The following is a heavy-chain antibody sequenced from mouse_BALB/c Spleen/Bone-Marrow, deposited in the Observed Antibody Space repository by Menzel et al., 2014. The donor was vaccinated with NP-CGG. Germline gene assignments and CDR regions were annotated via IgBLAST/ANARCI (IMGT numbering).Heavy chain of an antibody. J-gene: IGHJ3*01. Sequence: EVNVVESGGGLVKPGGSLKLSCAASGFAFSSYDMSWVRQTPEKRLEWVAYISSGGGSTYYSDTVKGRFTISRDNAKNTLYLQMRSLKSEDTAMYYCARQILRGFAYWGQGTLVTVSA. CDR2: ISSGGGST. CDR3: ARQILRGFAY. V-gene: IGHV5-12-1*01. CDR1: GFAFSSYD. D-gene: IGHD1-1*01.